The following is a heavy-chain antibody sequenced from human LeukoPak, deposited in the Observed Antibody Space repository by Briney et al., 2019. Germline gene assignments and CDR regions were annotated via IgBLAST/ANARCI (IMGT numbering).Heavy chain of an antibody. Sequence: SETLSLACAVYGGSFSGYYWSGIRQPPGKGLEWIGEINHSGSTNYNPSLKSRVTISVDTSKNQFSLKLSSVTAADTAVYYCARGRYSYGYRYYFDYWGQGTLVTVSS. D-gene: IGHD5-18*01. CDR2: INHSGST. CDR3: ARGRYSYGYRYYFDY. V-gene: IGHV4-34*01. J-gene: IGHJ4*02. CDR1: GGSFSGYY.